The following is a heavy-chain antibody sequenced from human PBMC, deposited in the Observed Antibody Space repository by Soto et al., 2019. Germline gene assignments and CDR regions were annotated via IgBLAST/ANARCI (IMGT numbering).Heavy chain of an antibody. CDR1: GFTFSSYA. CDR3: AKVGPLDPLEIYYYYMDV. CDR2: ISGSGGST. V-gene: IGHV3-23*01. J-gene: IGHJ6*03. Sequence: VQLLESGGGLVQPGGSLRLSCAASGFTFSSYAMSWVRPAPGKGLEWVSAISGSGGSTYYADSVKGRFTISRDKSKNTLYLQMNSLRAEDTAVYYCAKVGPLDPLEIYYYYMDVWGKGTTVTVSS.